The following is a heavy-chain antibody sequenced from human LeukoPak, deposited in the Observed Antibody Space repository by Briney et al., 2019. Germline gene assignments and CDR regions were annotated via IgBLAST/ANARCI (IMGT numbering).Heavy chain of an antibody. Sequence: NPSETLSLTCAVYGGSFSGCYWSWIRQPPGKGLEWFGEINHSGSTNYNPSLKSRVTISVDTSKNQFSLKLSSVTAADTAVYYCARGPQFDHLVYFDYWGQGTLVTVCS. V-gene: IGHV4-34*01. J-gene: IGHJ4*02. CDR3: ARGPQFDHLVYFDY. D-gene: IGHD3-10*01. CDR2: INHSGST. CDR1: GGSFSGCY.